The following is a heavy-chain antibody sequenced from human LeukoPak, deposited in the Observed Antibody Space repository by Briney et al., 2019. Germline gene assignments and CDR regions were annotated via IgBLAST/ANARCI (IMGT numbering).Heavy chain of an antibody. D-gene: IGHD2-15*01. CDR3: ARVGDDSPPAFDI. CDR1: GYTFTGYY. V-gene: IGHV1-2*02. CDR2: INPNSGGT. J-gene: IGHJ3*02. Sequence: ASVKVSCKASGYTFTGYYMHWVRQAPGQGLEWMGWINPNSGGTNYVQKFQGRVTMTRDTSISTAYMELSRLRSDDTAVYYCARVGDDSPPAFDIWGQGTMVTVSS.